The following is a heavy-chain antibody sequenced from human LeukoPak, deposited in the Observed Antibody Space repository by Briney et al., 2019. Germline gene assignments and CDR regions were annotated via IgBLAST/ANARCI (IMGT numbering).Heavy chain of an antibody. CDR3: ARGVEPLAANALAY. CDR2: LYSDGNT. D-gene: IGHD1-14*01. CDR1: GFTVFTNN. V-gene: IGHV3-53*01. J-gene: IGHJ4*02. Sequence: PGGPLRLSCAASGFTVFTNNMTWLRRAPGKGLEWVSVLYSDGNTKYADSVQGRFTISRDNSKNTLYLEMNSLSPDDTAVYYCARGVEPLAANALAYWGQGTLVTVSS.